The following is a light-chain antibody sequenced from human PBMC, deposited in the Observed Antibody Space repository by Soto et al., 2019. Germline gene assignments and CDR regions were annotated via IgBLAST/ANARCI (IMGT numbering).Light chain of an antibody. CDR2: DTR. J-gene: IGLJ2*01. V-gene: IGLV7-46*01. CDR1: TGAVTNGHY. Sequence: QAVVTQEPSLTVSPGGTVTLTCGSSTGAVTNGHYPYWSQQKPGQAPRTLIYDTRNTHSWTPARFSGSLLGGKAALTLSGAQPEDEAGYYCLLSYSGVRLFGGGTKLTVL. CDR3: LLSYSGVRL.